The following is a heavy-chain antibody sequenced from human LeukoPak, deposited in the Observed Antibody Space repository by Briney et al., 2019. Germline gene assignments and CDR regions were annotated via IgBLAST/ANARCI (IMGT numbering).Heavy chain of an antibody. V-gene: IGHV1-2*02. J-gene: IGHJ4*02. CDR1: GYTFTGYY. CDR2: INPNSGGT. D-gene: IGHD3-3*01. Sequence: ASVKVSCKASGYTFTGYYMHWVRQAPGQGLEWMGWINPNSGGTNYAQKFQGRVTMTRDTSISTAYMELRSLRSDDTAVYYCARDFPDFWSGYYMFAAALDYWGQGTLVTVSS. CDR3: ARDFPDFWSGYYMFAAALDY.